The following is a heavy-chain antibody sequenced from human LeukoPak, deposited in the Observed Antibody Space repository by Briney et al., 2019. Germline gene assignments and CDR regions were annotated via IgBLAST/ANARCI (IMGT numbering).Heavy chain of an antibody. D-gene: IGHD4/OR15-4a*01. V-gene: IGHV3-23*01. J-gene: IGHJ1*01. CDR1: GFSFSNYG. CDR3: ARNRPAGYDYDYGFELQH. Sequence: GGSLRLSCAASGFSFSNYGMNWVRQAPGEGLEWVSGISRSGDTTYYAASVKGRFTISRDNSENTLLLQMSSLRADDTAIYFCARNRPAGYDYDYGFELQHWGQGTLVTVSS. CDR2: ISRSGDTT.